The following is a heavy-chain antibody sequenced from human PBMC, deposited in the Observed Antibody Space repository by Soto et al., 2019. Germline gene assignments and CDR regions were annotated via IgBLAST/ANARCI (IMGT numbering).Heavy chain of an antibody. CDR3: ASPQAADYGMDV. CDR2: IDPSDSYT. J-gene: IGHJ6*02. Sequence: GESLKISCKGSGYSFTSYWISWVRQMPGKGLEWMGRIDPSDSYTNYSPSFQGHVTISADKSISTAYLQWSSLKASDTAMYYCASPQAADYGMDVWGQGTTVTVSS. V-gene: IGHV5-10-1*01. D-gene: IGHD6-25*01. CDR1: GYSFTSYW.